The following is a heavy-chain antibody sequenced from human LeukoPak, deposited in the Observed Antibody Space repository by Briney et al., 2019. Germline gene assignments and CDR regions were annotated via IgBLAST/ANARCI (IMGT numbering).Heavy chain of an antibody. D-gene: IGHD5-24*01. CDR3: AREERDGYNYYWYFDL. J-gene: IGHJ2*01. CDR1: GFTSSTYT. Sequence: GGSLRLSCEVSGFTSSTYTMNWVRQAPGKGLEWVSSISSSGLYIYYADSVKGRFTTSRDNAKNSLYLQMSSLRAEDTAVYYCAREERDGYNYYWYFDLWGRGTLVTVSS. CDR2: ISSSGLYI. V-gene: IGHV3-21*01.